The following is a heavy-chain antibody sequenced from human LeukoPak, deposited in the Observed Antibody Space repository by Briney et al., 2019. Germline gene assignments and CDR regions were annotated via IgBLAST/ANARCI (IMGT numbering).Heavy chain of an antibody. J-gene: IGHJ6*03. V-gene: IGHV4-34*01. CDR3: ARRLGRKFGERFYYYHYMDV. CDR1: GGSFSGYY. CDR2: MNHSGST. D-gene: IGHD3-10*01. Sequence: SETLSLTCAVYGGSFSGYYWSWIRQPPGKGLEWIGEMNHSGSTNYNASLKSRVPISVDTSKHQFSLKLSSVTAADTAVYYCARRLGRKFGERFYYYHYMDVWGKGTTVTISS.